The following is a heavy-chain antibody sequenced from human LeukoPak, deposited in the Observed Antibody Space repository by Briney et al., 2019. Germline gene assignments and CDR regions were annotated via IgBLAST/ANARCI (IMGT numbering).Heavy chain of an antibody. CDR2: IYTSGST. CDR1: GGSITSYY. Sequence: SETLSLTCTVSGGSITSYYWSWIRQPAGKGLEWIGRIYTSGSTNYNPSLKSRVTMLVDTSKNQFSLKLSSVTAADTAVYYCARAIAAAVSDYYYYYMDVWGKGTTVTVSS. J-gene: IGHJ6*03. V-gene: IGHV4-4*07. CDR3: ARAIAAAVSDYYYYYMDV. D-gene: IGHD6-13*01.